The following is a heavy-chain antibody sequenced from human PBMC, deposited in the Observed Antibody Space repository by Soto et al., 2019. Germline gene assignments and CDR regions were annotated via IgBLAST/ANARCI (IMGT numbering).Heavy chain of an antibody. CDR2: ISGSGGST. CDR3: AKDSPKTGVVVVAATNDAFDI. CDR1: GFTFSSYA. V-gene: IGHV3-23*01. Sequence: PGGSLRLSCAASGFTFSSYAMSWGRQAPGKGLEWVSAISGSGGSTYYADSVKGRFTISRDNSKNTLYLQMNSLRAEDTAVYYCAKDSPKTGVVVVAATNDAFDIWGQGTMVTVSS. D-gene: IGHD2-15*01. J-gene: IGHJ3*02.